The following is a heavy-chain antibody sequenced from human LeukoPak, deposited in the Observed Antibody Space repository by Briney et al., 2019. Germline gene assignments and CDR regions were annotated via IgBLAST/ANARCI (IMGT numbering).Heavy chain of an antibody. Sequence: SETLSLTCTVSGGSISSSSYYWGWIRQPPGTGLEWIGSIYYSGSTYYNPSLKSRVTISVDTSKNQFSLKLSSVTAADTAVYYCARRYRAVTPFDYWGQGTLVTVSS. CDR2: IYYSGST. D-gene: IGHD4-11*01. J-gene: IGHJ4*02. CDR1: GGSISSSSYY. V-gene: IGHV4-39*01. CDR3: ARRYRAVTPFDY.